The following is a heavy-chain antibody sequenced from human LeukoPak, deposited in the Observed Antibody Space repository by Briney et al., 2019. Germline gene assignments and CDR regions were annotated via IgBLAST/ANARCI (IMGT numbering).Heavy chain of an antibody. V-gene: IGHV3-13*01. CDR2: IGTVGDT. CDR3: VRDLTGENAFDI. J-gene: IGHJ3*02. CDR1: GFTFSSYE. Sequence: GGSLRLSCAASGFTFSSYEMHWVRQPTGKGLEWVSAIGTVGDTYYPDSVKGRFTISREDARDSLYLQMNSLRAGDTAVYYCVRDLTGENAFDIWGQGTMVTVSS. D-gene: IGHD3-16*01.